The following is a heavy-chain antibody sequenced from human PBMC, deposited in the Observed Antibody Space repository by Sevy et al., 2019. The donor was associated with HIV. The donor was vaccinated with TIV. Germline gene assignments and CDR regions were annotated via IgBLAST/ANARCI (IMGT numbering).Heavy chain of an antibody. CDR3: ARRGCSSTSCYVFWFDP. CDR2: ISAYNGNT. D-gene: IGHD2-2*01. Sequence: ASVKVSCKASGYTFTSYGISWVRQAPGQGLEWMGWISAYNGNTNYAQKLQGRVTMTTYTSTSTAYMELRSLRSDDTAVYYCARRGCSSTSCYVFWFDPWGQGTLVTVSS. CDR1: GYTFTSYG. V-gene: IGHV1-18*01. J-gene: IGHJ5*02.